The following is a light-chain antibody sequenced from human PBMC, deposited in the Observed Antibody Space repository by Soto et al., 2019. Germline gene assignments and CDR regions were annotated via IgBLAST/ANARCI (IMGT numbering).Light chain of an antibody. J-gene: IGLJ2*01. CDR3: SSYTSSSTLV. CDR2: DVS. Sequence: QSALTQPASVSGSPGQSITISCAGTSSDVGGYNFVSWYQHHPGKVPKLMIYDVSNRPSGVSNRFSGSKSGNTASLTISGLQAEDEADYYCSSYTSSSTLVFGGGTKPTVL. CDR1: SSDVGGYNF. V-gene: IGLV2-14*03.